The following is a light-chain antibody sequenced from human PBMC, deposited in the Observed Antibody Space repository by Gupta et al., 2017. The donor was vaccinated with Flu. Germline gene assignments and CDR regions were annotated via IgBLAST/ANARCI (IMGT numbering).Light chain of an antibody. CDR3: QQYDTSPYN. CDR1: QSVSSTY. J-gene: IGKJ2*01. V-gene: IGKV3-20*01. Sequence: EIVLTQSPGTLSLSPGERATLSCRASQSVSSTYLAWYQQKPGQTPRLLIYSVSSRATGIPDRFRSSGSGTDFTLTIGRLEPEDFAVYYCQQYDTSPYNFGQGTKLEIK. CDR2: SVS.